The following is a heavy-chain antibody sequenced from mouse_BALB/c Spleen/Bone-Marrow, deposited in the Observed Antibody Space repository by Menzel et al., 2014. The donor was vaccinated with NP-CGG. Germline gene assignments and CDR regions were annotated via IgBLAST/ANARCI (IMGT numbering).Heavy chain of an antibody. J-gene: IGHJ3*01. CDR1: GFNIKDTY. CDR2: IDPANGNT. D-gene: IGHD2-4*01. V-gene: IGHV14-3*02. Sequence: EVKLVESGAELVKPGASVKLSCTASGFNIKDTYMHWVKQRPEQGPEWIGRIDPANGNTKYDPKFQGKATITADTSSNTAYLQLSSLTSEDTAVYYCARGDYGGFAYWGQGTLVTVSA. CDR3: ARGDYGGFAY.